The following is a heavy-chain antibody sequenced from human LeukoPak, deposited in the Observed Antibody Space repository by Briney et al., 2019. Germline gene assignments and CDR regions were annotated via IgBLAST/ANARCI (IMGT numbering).Heavy chain of an antibody. CDR1: GVTVSSNY. Sequence: GGTLRLSCAASGVTVSSNYMSWGRQAPGRGLEWGSVIYSGGSTYYSDSAKGRVTISRDNSKNTMYLQMNSLRAEDPAVYYCARGPLWFGELLPDNSDYWGQGTLVTVSP. J-gene: IGHJ4*02. CDR3: ARGPLWFGELLPDNSDY. D-gene: IGHD3-10*01. V-gene: IGHV3-66*01. CDR2: IYSGGST.